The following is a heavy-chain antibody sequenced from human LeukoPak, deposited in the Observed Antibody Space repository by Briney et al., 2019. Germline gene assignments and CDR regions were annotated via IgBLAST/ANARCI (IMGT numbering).Heavy chain of an antibody. J-gene: IGHJ4*02. CDR2: ISSSSSYI. CDR1: GFTFSSYS. Sequence: PGGSLRLSCAASGFTFSSYSMNWVRQAPGKGLEWVSSISSSSSYIYYADSVKGRFTISTDNAKNSLYLQMNSLRAEGTAMYYCARALSSSWYLWGQGTLVTVSS. CDR3: ARALSSSWYL. D-gene: IGHD6-13*01. V-gene: IGHV3-21*01.